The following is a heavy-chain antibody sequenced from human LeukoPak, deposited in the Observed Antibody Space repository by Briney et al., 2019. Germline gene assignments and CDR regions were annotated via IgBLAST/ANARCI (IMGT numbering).Heavy chain of an antibody. Sequence: SVKVSCKASGGTFSSYAISWVRQAPGQGLEWMGGIIPIFGTANYAQKFQGRVTITADESTSTAYMELSSLRSEDTAVYYCARMIAFGSGSKGDYWGQGTLVTVSS. D-gene: IGHD6-19*01. V-gene: IGHV1-69*13. CDR2: IIPIFGTA. CDR3: ARMIAFGSGSKGDY. J-gene: IGHJ4*02. CDR1: GGTFSSYA.